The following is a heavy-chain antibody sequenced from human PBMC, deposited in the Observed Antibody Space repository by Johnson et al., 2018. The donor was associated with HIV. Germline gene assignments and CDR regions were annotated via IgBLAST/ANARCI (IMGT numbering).Heavy chain of an antibody. CDR1: GFTFSSYG. Sequence: VQLVESGGGVVQPGGSLRLSCAASGFTFSSYGMHWVRQAPGKGLEWVGRIKSKTDGGTTDYAAPVKGRFTISRDDSKNKLYLQMNSLKTEDTAVYYCTTAGGRDTSFGVANDAFDIWGQGTMVTVSS. CDR3: TTAGGRDTSFGVANDAFDI. CDR2: IKSKTDGGTT. D-gene: IGHD3-3*01. J-gene: IGHJ3*02. V-gene: IGHV3-15*01.